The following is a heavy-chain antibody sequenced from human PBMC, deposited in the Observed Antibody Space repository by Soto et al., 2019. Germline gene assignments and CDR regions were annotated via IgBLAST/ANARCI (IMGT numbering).Heavy chain of an antibody. D-gene: IGHD1-26*01. CDR1: GFTFSNAW. CDR3: PPGYLVGATKSSSTGMDS. J-gene: IGHJ6*02. CDR2: IKSKTDGGTT. Sequence: GGSLRLSCAASGFTFSNAWMSWVRQAPGKGLEWVGRIKSKTDGGTTDYAAPVKGRFTISRDDSKNTLYLQMNSLKTEDTAVYYCPPGYLVGATKSSSTGMDSWAQGTTVTVSS. V-gene: IGHV3-15*01.